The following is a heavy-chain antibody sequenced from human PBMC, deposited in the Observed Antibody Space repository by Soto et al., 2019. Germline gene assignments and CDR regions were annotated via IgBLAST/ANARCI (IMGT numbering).Heavy chain of an antibody. D-gene: IGHD3-10*01. CDR2: ISYDGSNK. V-gene: IGHV3-30-3*01. CDR3: ARGVTMPASPAFDI. J-gene: IGHJ3*02. CDR1: GFTFSSYA. Sequence: GGSLRLSCAASGFTFSSYAMHWVRQAPGKGLEWVAVISYDGSNKYYADSVKGRFTISRDNSKNTLYLQMNSLRAEGTAVYYCARGVTMPASPAFDIWGQGTMVTVSS.